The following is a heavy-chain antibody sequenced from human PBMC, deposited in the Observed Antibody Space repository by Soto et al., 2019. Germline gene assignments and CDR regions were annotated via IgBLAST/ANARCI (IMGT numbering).Heavy chain of an antibody. D-gene: IGHD4-17*01. J-gene: IGHJ4*02. CDR2: IYWDDDK. Sequence: QITLKESGPTLVKPTQTLTLTCTFSGFSLSTSGVGVGWIRQPPGKALEWLALIYWDDDKRYSPSLKSRLTLTKNTSKNHVDLTMTNMDPVDTATYYCAHTRPRGNDYGAFDYWGQGTLVTVSS. CDR1: GFSLSTSGVG. CDR3: AHTRPRGNDYGAFDY. V-gene: IGHV2-5*02.